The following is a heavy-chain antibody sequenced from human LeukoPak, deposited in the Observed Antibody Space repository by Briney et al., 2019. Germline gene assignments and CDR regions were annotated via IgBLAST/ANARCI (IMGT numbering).Heavy chain of an antibody. CDR1: AYTFTGYY. V-gene: IGHV1-2*02. CDR3: ARELAGLNKALDF. CDR2: IHPSNGGT. Sequence: GASVKVSCKASAYTFTGYYTHWVRQAPGQGLEWVGCIHPSNGGTNYASKFQGRVTMTSDTSISTAYMELSSLTSDDTAVYYCARELAGLNKALDFWGQGTLVTVSS. J-gene: IGHJ4*02.